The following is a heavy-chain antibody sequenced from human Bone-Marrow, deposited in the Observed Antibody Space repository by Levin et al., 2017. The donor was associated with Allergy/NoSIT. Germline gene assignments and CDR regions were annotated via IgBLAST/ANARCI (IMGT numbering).Heavy chain of an antibody. J-gene: IGHJ5*02. CDR2: ISGSSSYI. Sequence: GGSLRLSCAASGFTFSSYSMKWVRQAPGKGLEWVSFISGSSSYIYYADSVKGRFAISRDNARNSLYLQMNSLRAEDTAVYCCARESGDEDPWGQGTLVTVSS. CDR3: ARESGDEDP. CDR1: GFTFSSYS. V-gene: IGHV3-21*06.